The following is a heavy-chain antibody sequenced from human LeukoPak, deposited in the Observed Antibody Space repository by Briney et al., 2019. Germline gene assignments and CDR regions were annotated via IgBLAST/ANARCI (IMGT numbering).Heavy chain of an antibody. Sequence: LSLTCAVYGGSFSGYYWSWIRQTPGKGLEWVSCISSSGSTIYYADSAKGRFTISRDNTKNSLYLQMNSLRAEDTAFYYCARVWYSGSYPLDYWGQGTLVTVSS. J-gene: IGHJ4*02. CDR3: ARVWYSGSYPLDY. CDR1: GGSFSGYY. V-gene: IGHV3-11*01. CDR2: ISSSGSTI. D-gene: IGHD1-26*01.